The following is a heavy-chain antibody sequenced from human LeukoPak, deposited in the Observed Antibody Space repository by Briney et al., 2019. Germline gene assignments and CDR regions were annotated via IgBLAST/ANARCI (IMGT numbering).Heavy chain of an antibody. CDR3: ARGGSRDSSDV. Sequence: PGGSLRLSCAASGFTFSDHYMDWVRQAPGKGLEWVSYISSSSSTIYYADSVKGRFTISRDNAKNSLYLQMNSLRAEDTAVYYCARGGSRDSSDVWGKGTTVTASS. CDR2: ISSSSSTI. D-gene: IGHD6-13*01. CDR1: GFTFSDHY. J-gene: IGHJ6*04. V-gene: IGHV3-11*04.